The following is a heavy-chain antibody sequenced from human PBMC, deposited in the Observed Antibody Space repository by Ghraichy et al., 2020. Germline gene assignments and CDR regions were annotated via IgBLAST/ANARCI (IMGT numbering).Heavy chain of an antibody. CDR1: GYSFPSYW. V-gene: IGHV5-51*01. CDR3: ARVGRDSSSVDY. CDR2: IYPGDSDT. D-gene: IGHD6-6*01. Sequence: GSLNISCKGSGYSFPSYWIGWVRQMPGKGLEWMGIIYPGDSDTRYSPSFQGQVTISADKSISTAYLQWSSLKASDTAMYYCARVGRDSSSVDYWGQGTLVTVSS. J-gene: IGHJ4*02.